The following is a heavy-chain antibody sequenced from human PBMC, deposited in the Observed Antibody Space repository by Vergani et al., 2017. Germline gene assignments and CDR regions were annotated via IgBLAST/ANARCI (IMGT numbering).Heavy chain of an antibody. V-gene: IGHV3-30*03. CDR2: ISYDGTQK. Sequence: QVHLVESGGGVVQPGRSLRLSCVVSGFTSSYYGMHWVRQAPGKGLEWVAVISYDGTQKYYADSVKGRFTISRDNAKNSLDLQMNSLRVEDTAVYYCARLSMDPRDHWGQGILVTVSS. J-gene: IGHJ4*02. CDR1: GFTSSYYG. D-gene: IGHD2-2*03. CDR3: ARLSMDPRDH.